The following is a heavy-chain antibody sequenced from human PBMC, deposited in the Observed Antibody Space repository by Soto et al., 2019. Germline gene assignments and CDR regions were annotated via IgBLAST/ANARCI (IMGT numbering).Heavy chain of an antibody. Sequence: QVQLVQSGAEVKKPGSSVKVSCKASGGTFSNYAFRWVRQAPGQGREWLGGIMPIFGRPDYAQKFRDRGTITADEATSTAHMEQTSLRSEDTAVYYWASWLKAAGIGGNYYHGMDVWGQGTTVTVSS. CDR1: GGTFSNYA. CDR3: ASWLKAAGIGGNYYHGMDV. D-gene: IGHD6-19*01. J-gene: IGHJ6*02. V-gene: IGHV1-69*12. CDR2: IMPIFGRP.